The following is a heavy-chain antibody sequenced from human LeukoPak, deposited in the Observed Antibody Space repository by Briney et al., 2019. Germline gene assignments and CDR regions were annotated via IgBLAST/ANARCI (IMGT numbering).Heavy chain of an antibody. D-gene: IGHD3-22*01. CDR2: IYSGGST. Sequence: GGSLRLSSAASGFTVSSNYMSWVRQAPGKGLEWVSVIYSGGSTYYADSVKGRFTISRDNSKNTLYLQMNSLRAEDTAVYYCAREPNYNYDSSGYLYWGQGTLVTVSS. J-gene: IGHJ4*02. CDR1: GFTVSSNY. CDR3: AREPNYNYDSSGYLY. V-gene: IGHV3-53*01.